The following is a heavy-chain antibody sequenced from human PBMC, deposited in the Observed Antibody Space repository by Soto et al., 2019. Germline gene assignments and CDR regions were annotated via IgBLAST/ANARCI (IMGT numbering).Heavy chain of an antibody. CDR3: ARGRIIVAGGFDP. D-gene: IGHD6-19*01. V-gene: IGHV1-8*01. CDR2: MNPSTGNT. J-gene: IGHJ5*02. CDR1: GYTFTSYD. Sequence: QVQLVQSGAEVKKPGASVKVSCKASGYTFTSYDIIWVRQATGQGLEWMGWMNPSTGNTDSAEKFQGRLTMTRNTSISTVYMRLSSRSFEDTAVYYGARGRIIVAGGFDPWGQGTLVTVSS.